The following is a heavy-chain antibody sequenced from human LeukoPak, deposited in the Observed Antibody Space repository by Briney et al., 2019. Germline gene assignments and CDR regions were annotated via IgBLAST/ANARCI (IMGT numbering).Heavy chain of an antibody. V-gene: IGHV3-23*01. CDR3: AKMSIAAAGNDY. Sequence: QAGGSLRLSCGASGFTFSNYAMSWVRQAPGKGLEWVSGISSSGGSTYYADSVKGRFTISRDNSKSTLYLQTNSLRAEDTAVYYCAKMSIAAAGNDYWGQGTLVTVSS. CDR2: ISSSGGST. D-gene: IGHD6-13*01. J-gene: IGHJ4*02. CDR1: GFTFSNYA.